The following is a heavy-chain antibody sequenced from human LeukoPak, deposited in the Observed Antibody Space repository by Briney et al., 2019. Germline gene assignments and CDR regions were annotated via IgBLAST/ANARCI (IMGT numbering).Heavy chain of an antibody. CDR3: ARDFGSWYFDY. Sequence: SETLSLTCTVSGGSISGYYWGWIRQPPGKGLGWIGSIYYSGSTYYNPSLKSRVTISVDTSKNQFSLKLSSVTAADTAVYYCARDFGSWYFDYWGQGTLVTVSS. V-gene: IGHV4-39*07. CDR2: IYYSGST. D-gene: IGHD6-13*01. CDR1: GGSISGYY. J-gene: IGHJ4*02.